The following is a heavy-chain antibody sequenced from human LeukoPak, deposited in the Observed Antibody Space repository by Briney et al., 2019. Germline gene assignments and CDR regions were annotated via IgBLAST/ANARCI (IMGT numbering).Heavy chain of an antibody. D-gene: IGHD3-22*01. CDR2: IYYSGST. CDR1: GGSISSYY. V-gene: IGHV4-59*08. CDR3: ARQGFGYYDSSGYLWPFDI. J-gene: IGHJ3*02. Sequence: PSETLSLTCTVSGGSISSYYWSWIRQPPGKGLEWIGYIYYSGSTNYNPSLKSRVTISVDASKNQFSLKLSSATAADTAVYYCARQGFGYYDSSGYLWPFDIWGQGTMVTVSS.